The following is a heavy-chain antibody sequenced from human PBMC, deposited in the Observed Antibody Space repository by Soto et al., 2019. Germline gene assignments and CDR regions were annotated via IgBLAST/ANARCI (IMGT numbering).Heavy chain of an antibody. CDR1: GGSVSSGSYY. CDR3: ARDRTTVVTDS. D-gene: IGHD4-17*01. CDR2: IYYSGST. V-gene: IGHV4-61*01. Sequence: LSLTCTVSGGSVSSGSYYWSWIRQPPGKGLEWIGYIYYSGSTNYNPSLKSRVTISVDTSKNQFSLKLSSVTAADTAVYYCARDRTTVVTDSWGQGTMVTV. J-gene: IGHJ3*01.